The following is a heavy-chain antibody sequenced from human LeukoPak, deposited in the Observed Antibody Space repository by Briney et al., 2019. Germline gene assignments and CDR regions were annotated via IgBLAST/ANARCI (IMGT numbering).Heavy chain of an antibody. Sequence: GGSLRLSCAASGFTLSSYSMNWVRQAPGKGLEWVSYISSSSSTIYYADSVKGRFTISRDNAKNSLYLQMNSLRAEDTAVYYCARIRAPARPDYWGQGTLVTVSS. V-gene: IGHV3-48*04. D-gene: IGHD6-6*01. CDR2: ISSSSSTI. J-gene: IGHJ4*02. CDR1: GFTLSSYS. CDR3: ARIRAPARPDY.